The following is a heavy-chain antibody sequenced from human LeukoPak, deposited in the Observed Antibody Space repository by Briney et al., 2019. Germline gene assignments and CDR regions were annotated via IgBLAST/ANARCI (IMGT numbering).Heavy chain of an antibody. CDR1: GGSISSYY. D-gene: IGHD4-17*01. J-gene: IGHJ6*02. CDR3: ARHEELYYGDYGNLYYYYGMDV. CDR2: IYYSGST. V-gene: IGHV4-59*08. Sequence: SETPSLTCTVSGGSISSYYWSWIRQPPGKGLEWIGYIYYSGSTNYNPSLKSRVTISVDTSKNQFSLKLSSVTAADTAVYYCARHEELYYGDYGNLYYYYGMDVWGQGTTVTVSS.